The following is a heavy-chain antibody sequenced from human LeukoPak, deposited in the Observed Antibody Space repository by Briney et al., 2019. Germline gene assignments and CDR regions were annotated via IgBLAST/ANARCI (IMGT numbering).Heavy chain of an antibody. CDR1: GFIVSHKY. J-gene: IGHJ4*02. Sequence: GGSLILSCAASGFIVSHKYMAWVRQAPGKGLEGLSIIYTAGNTVSAESVKGRFIISRDNSRNTVHLLMNSLRDDDTAVYYCARGQIDLLRNYFDSWGPGTLVAVSS. V-gene: IGHV3-66*01. CDR3: ARGQIDLLRNYFDS. CDR2: IYTAGNT. D-gene: IGHD3-22*01.